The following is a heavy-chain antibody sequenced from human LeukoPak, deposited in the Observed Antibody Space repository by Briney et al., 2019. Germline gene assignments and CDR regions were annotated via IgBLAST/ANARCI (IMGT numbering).Heavy chain of an antibody. J-gene: IGHJ3*02. Sequence: GSSVKVSCKASGGTFNRYAISWVRPAPGQGLEWMGGIIPIIGTVNYAQKFQGRVTITADESTSTAYMELSSLRSEDTAVYYCARQITMIEEGAFDIWGQGTMVTVSS. D-gene: IGHD3-22*01. V-gene: IGHV1-69*01. CDR2: IIPIIGTV. CDR1: GGTFNRYA. CDR3: ARQITMIEEGAFDI.